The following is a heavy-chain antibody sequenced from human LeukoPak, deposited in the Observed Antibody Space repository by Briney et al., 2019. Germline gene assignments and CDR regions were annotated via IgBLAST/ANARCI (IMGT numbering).Heavy chain of an antibody. CDR1: GFSPSTSGVG. CDR3: AHANYVWGSYRSYYFDY. Sequence: SGPTLVKPTQTLTLTCTFSGFSPSTSGVGVGWIRQPPGKALEWLALIYWNDDKRYSPSLKSRLTITKDTSKNQVVLTMTNMDPVDTATYYCAHANYVWGSYRSYYFDYWGQGTLVTVSS. J-gene: IGHJ4*02. D-gene: IGHD3-16*02. V-gene: IGHV2-5*01. CDR2: IYWNDDK.